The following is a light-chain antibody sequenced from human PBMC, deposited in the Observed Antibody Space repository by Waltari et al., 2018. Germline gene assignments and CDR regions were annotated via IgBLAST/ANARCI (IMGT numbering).Light chain of an antibody. CDR2: KDE. CDR3: QSADSSGTYYV. J-gene: IGLJ1*01. Sequence: SYELTQSPSQSVSPGQTATITCSGDALPTAYVYWYQQKPGQAPGLIIYKDEERPPGIPERFSGSSSGTTATLTISGVQAEDEADYYCQSADSSGTYYVFAAGTKVTVL. V-gene: IGLV3-25*03. CDR1: ALPTAY.